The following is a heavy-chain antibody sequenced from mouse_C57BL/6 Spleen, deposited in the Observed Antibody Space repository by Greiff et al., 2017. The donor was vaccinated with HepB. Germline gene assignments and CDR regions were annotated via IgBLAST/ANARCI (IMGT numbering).Heavy chain of an antibody. D-gene: IGHD1-1*01. Sequence: QVQLQQSGAELAKPGASVTLSCKASGYTFNSYWMHWVKQRPGQGLEWIGYINPSSGYTKYNQKFKDKATLTADKSSSTAYMQLSSLTYEDSAVYYCARPLSGTSYEDAMDYWGQGTSVTVSS. CDR3: ARPLSGTSYEDAMDY. CDR2: INPSSGYT. V-gene: IGHV1-7*01. CDR1: GYTFNSYW. J-gene: IGHJ4*01.